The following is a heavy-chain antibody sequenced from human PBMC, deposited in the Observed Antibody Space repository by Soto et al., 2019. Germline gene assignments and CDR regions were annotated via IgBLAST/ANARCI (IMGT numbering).Heavy chain of an antibody. J-gene: IGHJ5*01. CDR2: IHNSGTS. CDR1: GDTSTSYY. Sequence: SETLSLTCTVSGDTSTSYYWGWIRQAPGKGLEWIGHIHNSGTSTHNPSLDGRVTISIDMSKKQFSLKLTSLTSADTAVYYCARDFYDSVGYTWFDSWSQGTLVTVSS. V-gene: IGHV4-59*01. CDR3: ARDFYDSVGYTWFDS. D-gene: IGHD3-22*01.